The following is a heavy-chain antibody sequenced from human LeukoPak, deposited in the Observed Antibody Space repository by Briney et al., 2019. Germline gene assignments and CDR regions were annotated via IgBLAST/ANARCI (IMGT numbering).Heavy chain of an antibody. V-gene: IGHV3-30*02. CDR1: GFTFSSYG. J-gene: IGHJ4*02. Sequence: PGGSLRLSCAASGFTFSSYGMHWVRQALGKGLEWVAFIRYDGSNKYYADSVKGRFTISRDNSKNTLYLQMNSLRAEDTAVYYCSGGYGDYWGQGTLVTVSS. CDR2: IRYDGSNK. D-gene: IGHD5-12*01. CDR3: SGGYGDY.